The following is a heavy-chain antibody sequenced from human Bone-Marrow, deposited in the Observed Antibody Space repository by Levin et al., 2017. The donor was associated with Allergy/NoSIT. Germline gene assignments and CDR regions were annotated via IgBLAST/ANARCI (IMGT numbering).Heavy chain of an antibody. J-gene: IGHJ4*02. D-gene: IGHD6-13*01. CDR1: GFTFSTYS. Sequence: PGESLKISCAASGFTFSTYSMNWVRQAPGKGLEWVSYISSSSSNTYYADSVKGRFTISRDNAKNSVYLQMNSLRDEDTAVYYCARPPYGGSWHDFDYWGQGTLVTVSS. CDR2: ISSSSSNT. V-gene: IGHV3-48*02. CDR3: ARPPYGGSWHDFDY.